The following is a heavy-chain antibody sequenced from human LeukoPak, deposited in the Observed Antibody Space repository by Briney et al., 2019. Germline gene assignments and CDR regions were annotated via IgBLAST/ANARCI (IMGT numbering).Heavy chain of an antibody. Sequence: GSLRLSCAASGFTFSSYGMSWVRQAPGEGLEWVSAISGSGGSTYYADSVKGRFTISRDNSKSTLYLQMNSLRAEDTAVYYCAKEWELLPPYLLRDWGQGTLVTVSS. CDR3: AKEWELLPPYLLRD. J-gene: IGHJ4*02. D-gene: IGHD1-26*01. CDR2: ISGSGGST. CDR1: GFTFSSYG. V-gene: IGHV3-23*01.